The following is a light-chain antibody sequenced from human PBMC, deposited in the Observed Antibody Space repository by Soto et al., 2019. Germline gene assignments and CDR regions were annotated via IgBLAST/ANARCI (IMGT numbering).Light chain of an antibody. CDR2: GAS. CDR3: QQYNSWPLT. CDR1: QTISIF. J-gene: IGKJ4*01. Sequence: DIQMTQSPSSLSASVGDRVTITCRASQTISIFLNWYQQKPGKAPKLLIYGASTLQGGVPSRFSGSGSGTDFTLTISSLQSEDFAVYYCQQYNSWPLTFGGGTKVEIK. V-gene: IGKV1-39*01.